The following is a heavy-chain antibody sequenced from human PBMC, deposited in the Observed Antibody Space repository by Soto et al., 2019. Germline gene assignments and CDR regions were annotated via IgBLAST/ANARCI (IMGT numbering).Heavy chain of an antibody. Sequence: QVQLVESGGGVVQPGRSLRLSCAASGFTFSSYGMHWVRQAPGKGLEWVAVISYDGSNKYYADSVKGRFTISRDNSKNPLYLPMNSLRAEDTAVYYCAKGSPVSGYYEGDYWGQGSLVTVSS. CDR2: ISYDGSNK. V-gene: IGHV3-30*18. D-gene: IGHD5-12*01. CDR3: AKGSPVSGYYEGDY. CDR1: GFTFSSYG. J-gene: IGHJ4*02.